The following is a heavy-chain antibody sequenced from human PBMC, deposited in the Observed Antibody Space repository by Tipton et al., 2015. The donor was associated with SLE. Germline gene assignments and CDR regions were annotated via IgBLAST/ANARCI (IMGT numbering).Heavy chain of an antibody. V-gene: IGHV1-69*01. J-gene: IGHJ3*02. Sequence: QVQLVQSGAGVKKPGSSVKVSCKASGGTFSSYSISWGRQAPGQGLEWMGGIIPIFGTANYAQKFQGRVTITTDESTSTAYMELSSLRSEDTAVYYCARVSGGSGSYGRNAFDIWGQGTMVTVSS. CDR2: IIPIFGTA. CDR1: GGTFSSYS. D-gene: IGHD3-10*01. CDR3: ARVSGGSGSYGRNAFDI.